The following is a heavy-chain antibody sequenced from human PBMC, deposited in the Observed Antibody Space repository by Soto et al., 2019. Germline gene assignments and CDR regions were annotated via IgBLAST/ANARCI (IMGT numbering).Heavy chain of an antibody. CDR2: IYNRGST. J-gene: IGHJ4*02. Sequence: NPSETLSLTCTVPGGSISSSSYYWGWIRQPPGKGLEWIGSIYNRGSTYYNTSLKSRVTISVDTSKNQFSLKLSSVTAADTAVYYCARTYYDFWSGQTSHVDYWGQGTLVTVSS. CDR3: ARTYYDFWSGQTSHVDY. V-gene: IGHV4-39*01. CDR1: GGSISSSSYY. D-gene: IGHD3-3*01.